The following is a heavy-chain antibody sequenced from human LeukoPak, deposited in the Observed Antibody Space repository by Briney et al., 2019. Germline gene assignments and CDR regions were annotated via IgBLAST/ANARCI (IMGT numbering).Heavy chain of an antibody. J-gene: IGHJ4*02. Sequence: GRSLRLSCAASGFTFSSYAMHWVRQAPGKGLEYVSAISSNGGSTYYANSVKGRFTISRDNSKNTLYLQMGSLRAEDMAVYYCARALSRAYDFWSGYYFSPSDYWGQGTLVTVSS. CDR2: ISSNGGST. D-gene: IGHD3-3*01. CDR3: ARALSRAYDFWSGYYFSPSDY. V-gene: IGHV3-64*01. CDR1: GFTFSSYA.